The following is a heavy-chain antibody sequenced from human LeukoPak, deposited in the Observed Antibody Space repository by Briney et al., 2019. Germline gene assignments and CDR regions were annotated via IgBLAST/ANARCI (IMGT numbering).Heavy chain of an antibody. V-gene: IGHV1-18*01. CDR2: ISAYNGNT. CDR3: ARNPRGSSGYYYVY. J-gene: IGHJ4*02. CDR1: GYTFTSYG. D-gene: IGHD3-22*01. Sequence: ASVTVSCKASGYTFTSYGISWVRQAPGQGLEWMGWISAYNGNTNYAQKLQGRVTMTTDTSTSTAYMELRSLRSDDTAVYYCARNPRGSSGYYYVYWGQGTLVTVSS.